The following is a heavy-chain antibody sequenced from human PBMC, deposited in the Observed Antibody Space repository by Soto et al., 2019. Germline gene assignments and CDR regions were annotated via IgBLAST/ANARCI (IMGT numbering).Heavy chain of an antibody. CDR1: GFTFSVYS. CDR2: ITSDTKTI. J-gene: IGHJ4*02. CDR3: ARSVEGHFDY. Sequence: EVQLVESGGDLVQREGSLRLSCVASGFTFSVYSMNWVRQAPGKGLEWFSYITSDTKTIKYADSVKGRFTISREKAKNSVYLQISSVRDEDTAMYYCARSVEGHFDYWGQGTVVTVSS. V-gene: IGHV3-48*02. D-gene: IGHD6-19*01.